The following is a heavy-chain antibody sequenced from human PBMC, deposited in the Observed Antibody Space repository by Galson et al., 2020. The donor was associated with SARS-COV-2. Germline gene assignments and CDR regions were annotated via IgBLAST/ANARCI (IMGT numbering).Heavy chain of an antibody. CDR3: AKVGLGGGFYSRLYCFDF. J-gene: IGHJ4*02. D-gene: IGHD2-8*02. Sequence: QAGGSLRLSCVASGFTFTNYAMSWVRQSPGKGLEWVSSISGSGSKTFYADSVKGRFTISRDNSKNTIFMQMNSLKADDTALYYCAKVGLGGGFYSRLYCFDFWGQGTLATVSS. CDR2: ISGSGSKT. V-gene: IGHV3-23*01. CDR1: GFTFTNYA.